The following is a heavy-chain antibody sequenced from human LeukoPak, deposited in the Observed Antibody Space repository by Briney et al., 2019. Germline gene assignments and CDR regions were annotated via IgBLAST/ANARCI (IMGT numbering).Heavy chain of an antibody. CDR2: IYTDGST. J-gene: IGHJ4*02. Sequence: SETLSLTCTVSGGSISSYYWNWIRQPAGKGLEWIGRIYTDGSTNYNPSLKSRVTMSVDKSKNQFSLKLNSVTAADTAIYYCASRGDLVFDYWGQGTLVTVSS. CDR3: ASRGDLVFDY. D-gene: IGHD3-10*01. V-gene: IGHV4-4*07. CDR1: GGSISSYY.